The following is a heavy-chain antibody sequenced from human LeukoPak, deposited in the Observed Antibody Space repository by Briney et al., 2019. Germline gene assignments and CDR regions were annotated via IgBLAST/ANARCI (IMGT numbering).Heavy chain of an antibody. CDR3: AKGRIAVRPGWFDP. CDR1: GFTFSSYG. D-gene: IGHD6-6*01. CDR2: ILYDGSNK. Sequence: AGGSLRLSCAASGFTFSSYGIHWVRQAPGKGLEWVAFILYDGSNKYYADSVKGRFTISRDNSKNTLYLQIDSMRADDTAVYYCAKGRIAVRPGWFDPWGQGTLVTVSS. J-gene: IGHJ5*02. V-gene: IGHV3-30*02.